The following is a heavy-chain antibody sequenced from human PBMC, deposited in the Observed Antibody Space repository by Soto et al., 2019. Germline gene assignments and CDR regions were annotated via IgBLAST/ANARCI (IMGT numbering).Heavy chain of an antibody. J-gene: IGHJ3*02. D-gene: IGHD6-13*01. V-gene: IGHV3-33*01. CDR3: ARESSSWEHHDAFDI. CDR2: IWYDGSNK. CDR1: GFTFSSYG. Sequence: GGSLRLSCAASGFTFSSYGMHWVRQAPGKGLEWVAVIWYDGSNKYYADSVKGRFTISRDNSKNTLYLQMNSLRAEDTAVYYCARESSSWEHHDAFDIWGQGTMVTVSS.